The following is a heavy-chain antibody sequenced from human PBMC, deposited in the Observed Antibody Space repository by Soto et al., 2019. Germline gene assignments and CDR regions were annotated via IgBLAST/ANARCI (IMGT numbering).Heavy chain of an antibody. CDR1: GFTFSSYA. D-gene: IGHD3-22*01. Sequence: GGSLRLSCAASGFTFSSYAMSWVRQAPGKGLEWVSAISGSGGSTYYADSVKGRFTISRDNSKNTLYLQMNSLRAADTAVYYCAKGRGDYYEPGRVDYWGQGTLVTVSS. J-gene: IGHJ4*02. V-gene: IGHV3-23*01. CDR2: ISGSGGST. CDR3: AKGRGDYYEPGRVDY.